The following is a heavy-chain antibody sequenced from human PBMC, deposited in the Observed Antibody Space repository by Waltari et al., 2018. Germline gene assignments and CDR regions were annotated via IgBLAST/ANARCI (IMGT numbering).Heavy chain of an antibody. V-gene: IGHV1-3*01. CDR2: INAGNGHT. J-gene: IGHJ4*02. Sequence: IHGVLQAPGQGPEWIGWINAGNGHTKYSQKFQGRVTIIRDTSANTAYMELHSLRSADTAVYYCARDSSGYNYGYGYWGQGTLVTVSS. D-gene: IGHD5-18*01. CDR3: ARDSSGYNYGYGY.